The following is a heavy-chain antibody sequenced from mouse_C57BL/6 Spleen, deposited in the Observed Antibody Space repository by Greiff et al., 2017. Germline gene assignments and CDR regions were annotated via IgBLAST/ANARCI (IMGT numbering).Heavy chain of an antibody. V-gene: IGHV1-64*01. CDR3: ALIYDGYYDFDY. Sequence: QVQLKQPGAELVKPGASVKLSCKASGYTFTSYWMHWVKQRPGQGLEWIGMIHPNSGSTNYNEKFKSKATLTVDKSSSTAYMQLSSLTSEDSAVYYCALIYDGYYDFDYWGQGTTLTVSS. CDR1: GYTFTSYW. CDR2: IHPNSGST. D-gene: IGHD2-3*01. J-gene: IGHJ2*01.